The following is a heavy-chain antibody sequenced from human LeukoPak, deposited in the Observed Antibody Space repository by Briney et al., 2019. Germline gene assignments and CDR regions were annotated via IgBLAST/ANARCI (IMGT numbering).Heavy chain of an antibody. CDR2: SSGSGGST. CDR3: SKDRLGDYIDAFGI. V-gene: IGHV3-23*01. J-gene: IGHJ3*02. D-gene: IGHD4-17*01. CDR1: GFTFSSYA. Sequence: GGSLRLSCAASGFTFSSYAMSWVRQAPGMGLEWVSTSSGSGGSTYYADSVKGRFTISRDNSKNTLYLRMNSLRAEDTAVYYCSKDRLGDYIDAFGIWGQGTMVIVSS.